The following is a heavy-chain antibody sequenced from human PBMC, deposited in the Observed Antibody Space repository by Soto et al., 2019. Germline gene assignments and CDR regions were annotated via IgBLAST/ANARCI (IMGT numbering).Heavy chain of an antibody. CDR1: SGSFSGYY. CDR3: ARAPKVSGSSQTRPAF. D-gene: IGHD6-6*01. Sequence: KTSETLSLTCSIYSGSFSGYYWSWIRQPPGKGLEWIGEISQSGNTNYSPSLKSRVSISIDTSKKQFSLNLASVSAADTAVYYCARAPKVSGSSQTRPAFWGQGTLVTVSS. CDR2: ISQSGNT. V-gene: IGHV4-34*01. J-gene: IGHJ4*02.